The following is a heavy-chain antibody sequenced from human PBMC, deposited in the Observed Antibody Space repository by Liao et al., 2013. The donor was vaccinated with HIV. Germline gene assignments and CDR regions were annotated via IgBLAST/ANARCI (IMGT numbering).Heavy chain of an antibody. CDR1: GGSISNYY. CDR2: IYSSGSA. CDR3: ARDGRYGDYPRAFDI. D-gene: IGHD2-21*02. Sequence: QVQLQESGPGLVKPSETLSLTCTVSGGSISNYYWSWIRQPAGKGLEWIGRIYSSGSANYNPSLKSRVTMSVDTSKNHFSLKLSSVTAADTALYYCARDGRYGDYPRAFDIWGQGTMVIVSS. V-gene: IGHV4-4*07. J-gene: IGHJ3*02.